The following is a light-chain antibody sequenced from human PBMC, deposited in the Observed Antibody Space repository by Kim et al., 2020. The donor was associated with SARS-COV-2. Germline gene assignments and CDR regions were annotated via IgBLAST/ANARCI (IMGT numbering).Light chain of an antibody. Sequence: ASVGDRVTITCRASQGIRNYLAWYQQKPGKVPKLLIYPASTLQSGVPSRFSGSGSGTVFTLTISSLQPEDVATYYCQKYDSVPLTFGGGTKVDIK. CDR1: QGIRNY. J-gene: IGKJ4*01. V-gene: IGKV1-27*01. CDR2: PAS. CDR3: QKYDSVPLT.